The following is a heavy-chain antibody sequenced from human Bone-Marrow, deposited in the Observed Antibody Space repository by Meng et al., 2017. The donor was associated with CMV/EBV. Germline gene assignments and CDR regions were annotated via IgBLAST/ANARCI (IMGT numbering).Heavy chain of an antibody. Sequence: ASVKVSCKASENTFSGYYIHWVRQAPGQGLEWMGWINPNSGGTNYAQKFQGRVTMTRDTSISTAYMELSRLRSDDTAVYYCARGRILTKDWFDPWGQGTLVTVSS. J-gene: IGHJ5*02. CDR1: ENTFSGYY. D-gene: IGHD2-15*01. V-gene: IGHV1-2*02. CDR2: INPNSGGT. CDR3: ARGRILTKDWFDP.